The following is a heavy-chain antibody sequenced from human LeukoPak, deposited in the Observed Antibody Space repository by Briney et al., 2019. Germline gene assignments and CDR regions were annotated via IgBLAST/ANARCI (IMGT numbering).Heavy chain of an antibody. CDR2: INHSGST. D-gene: IGHD3-22*01. CDR3: ARVRIGYISGPFQH. Sequence: SETLSLTCAVYGGSFSGYYWSWIRQPPGKGLEWIGEINHSGSTNYNPSLKSRVTISVDTSKNQFSLKLSSVTAADTAVYYCARVRIGYISGPFQHWGQGTLVTVSS. V-gene: IGHV4-34*01. CDR1: GGSFSGYY. J-gene: IGHJ1*01.